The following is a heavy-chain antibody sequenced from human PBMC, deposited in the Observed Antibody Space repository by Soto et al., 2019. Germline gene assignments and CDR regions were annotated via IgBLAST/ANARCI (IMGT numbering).Heavy chain of an antibody. Sequence: QLQLQESGPGLVKPSETLSLTCTVSGGSISSSSYYWGWIRQPPGKGLEWIGSIYYSGSTYYNPSLKSRVTISVDTSKNQCSLKLSSGTAADTAVYYCARRDGRYSDLWGRGTLVTVSS. CDR1: GGSISSSSYY. J-gene: IGHJ2*01. V-gene: IGHV4-39*01. CDR3: ARRDGRYSDL. CDR2: IYYSGST.